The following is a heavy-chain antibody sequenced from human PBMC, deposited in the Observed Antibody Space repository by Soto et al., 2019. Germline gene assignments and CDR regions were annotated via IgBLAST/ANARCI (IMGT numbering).Heavy chain of an antibody. D-gene: IGHD2-21*02. CDR3: ARQRTKVVTQAYFDN. J-gene: IGHJ4*02. Sequence: SLTCIVSGESISSSSYYWGWIRQPPGKGLEWIGSIYYSGRTYYNPSFKSRVTISIDTSKNQFSLKLSSVTATDTAVYYCARQRTKVVTQAYFDNWGQGALVTVSS. CDR1: GESISSSSYY. V-gene: IGHV4-39*01. CDR2: IYYSGRT.